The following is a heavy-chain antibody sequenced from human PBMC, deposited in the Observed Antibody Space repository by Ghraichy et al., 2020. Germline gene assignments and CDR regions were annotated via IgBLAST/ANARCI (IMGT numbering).Heavy chain of an antibody. CDR3: ARETGYSSGWYGASIPPVDY. CDR2: ISSSSSTI. Sequence: GESLNISCAASGFTFSSYSMNWVRQAPGKGLEWVSYISSSSSTIYYADSVKGRFTISRDNAKNSLYLQMNSLRDEDTAVYYCARETGYSSGWYGASIPPVDYWGQGTLVTVSS. V-gene: IGHV3-48*02. CDR1: GFTFSSYS. D-gene: IGHD6-19*01. J-gene: IGHJ4*02.